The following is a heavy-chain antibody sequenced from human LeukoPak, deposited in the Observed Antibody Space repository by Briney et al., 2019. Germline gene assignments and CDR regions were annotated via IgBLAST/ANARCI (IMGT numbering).Heavy chain of an antibody. V-gene: IGHV3-48*04. CDR3: ARTASYYGAGSFWHFDY. CDR2: ISSSGSTI. D-gene: IGHD3-10*01. Sequence: GGSLRLSCAASGFTFSSHRMNWVRQAPGKGLEWVSYISSSGSTIYYADSVKGRFTISRDNAKNSLYLQMNSLRAEDTAVYYCARTASYYGAGSFWHFDYWGQGTLVTVSS. CDR1: GFTFSSHR. J-gene: IGHJ4*02.